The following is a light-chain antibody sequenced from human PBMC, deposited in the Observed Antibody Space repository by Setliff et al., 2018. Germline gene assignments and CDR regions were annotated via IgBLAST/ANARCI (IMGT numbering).Light chain of an antibody. CDR1: SSDVGYYNY. CDR3: SSHSSTGTYV. V-gene: IGLV2-14*01. CDR2: EVS. Sequence: QSALTQPASVSGSPGQSITISCTGTSSDVGYYNYVSWYQQHPGEAPQLKIYEVSNRPSGVSDRFTDSKSGNTASLTISGLQAGDEADYYCSSHSSTGTYVFGTGTKVTVL. J-gene: IGLJ1*01.